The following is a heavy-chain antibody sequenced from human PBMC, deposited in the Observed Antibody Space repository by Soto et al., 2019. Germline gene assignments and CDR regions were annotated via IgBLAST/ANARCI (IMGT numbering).Heavy chain of an antibody. CDR1: GVTFSSYA. J-gene: IGHJ6*02. V-gene: IGHV1-69*01. Sequence: QVQLVQSGAEVKKPGSSVKVSCKASGVTFSSYAISWVRQAPGQGLEWMGGFIPMFNRPHSARKFQGRVTITADESTCTAYMDLSSLRSEDTAVYYCARGQFHHVSNYYYALDVWGQGTTVTVSS. CDR2: FIPMFNRP. CDR3: ARGQFHHVSNYYYALDV.